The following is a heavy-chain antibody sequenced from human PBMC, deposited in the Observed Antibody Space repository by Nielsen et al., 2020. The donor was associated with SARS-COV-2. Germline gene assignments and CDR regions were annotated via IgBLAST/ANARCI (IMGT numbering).Heavy chain of an antibody. J-gene: IGHJ4*02. CDR1: GFTLRSYS. CDR3: AKSRYSYGNYFDY. D-gene: IGHD5-18*01. V-gene: IGHV3-23*03. CDR2: IYSGGSST. Sequence: GESLKISCAASGFTLRSYSMNWVRQAPGKGLEWVSVIYSGGSSTYYADSVKGRLTISRDNSKDTLYLQMNSLRAEDTAVYYCAKSRYSYGNYFDYWGQGTLVTVSS.